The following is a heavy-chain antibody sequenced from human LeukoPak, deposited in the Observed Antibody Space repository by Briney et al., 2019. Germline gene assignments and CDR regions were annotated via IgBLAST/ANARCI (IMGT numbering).Heavy chain of an antibody. V-gene: IGHV3-23*01. CDR2: ISGSGGST. J-gene: IGHJ2*01. Sequence: GGSLRLSCAASGFTFSSYAMSWVRQAPGKGLEWVSLISGSGGSTYYADSVKGRFTISRDNAKNSLYLQMNSLRAEDTAVYYCARDLALPYYYDSSGYRRYFDLWGRGTLVTVSS. D-gene: IGHD3-22*01. CDR3: ARDLALPYYYDSSGYRRYFDL. CDR1: GFTFSSYA.